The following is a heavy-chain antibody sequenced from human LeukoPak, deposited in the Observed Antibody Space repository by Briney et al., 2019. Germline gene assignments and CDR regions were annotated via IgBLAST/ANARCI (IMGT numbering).Heavy chain of an antibody. J-gene: IGHJ4*02. V-gene: IGHV3-23*01. Sequence: GGSLSLSCAASGFSFSSYAMNWVRQAPGKGLERVSAISGSGVSTFYADSVKGRFTISIDNSKSTLYLQMNSLRAEDTAVYYCAKCPTDYDSLTGYYPFDYWGQGTLVTVSS. CDR3: AKCPTDYDSLTGYYPFDY. D-gene: IGHD3-9*01. CDR1: GFSFSSYA. CDR2: ISGSGVST.